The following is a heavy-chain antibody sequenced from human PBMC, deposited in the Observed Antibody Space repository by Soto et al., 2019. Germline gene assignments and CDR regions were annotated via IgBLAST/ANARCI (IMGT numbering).Heavy chain of an antibody. Sequence: QVQLVQSGAEVKKPGASVKVSCKASGNTFTNLDLNWVRQAPGQGLEWMGWMHANSGNTGHAQKFQGRVSMTRNTSLSTAYLELSSLSPEDTAVYYCASYIYGQGFNSWGQGTLVIVSS. J-gene: IGHJ4*02. CDR1: GNTFTNLD. D-gene: IGHD5-18*01. CDR2: MHANSGNT. CDR3: ASYIYGQGFNS. V-gene: IGHV1-8*01.